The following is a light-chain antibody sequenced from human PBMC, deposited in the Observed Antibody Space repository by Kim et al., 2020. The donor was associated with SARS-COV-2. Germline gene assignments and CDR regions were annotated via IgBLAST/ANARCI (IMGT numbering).Light chain of an antibody. J-gene: IGKJ4*01. CDR2: GAS. Sequence: EIVMTQSPATLSVSPGERATLSCRASQTINNKLAWTQQKPGQAPRLLFYGASTRATGIPARFSGSGSGTEFTLTISSLQSEDFAVYYCQQYDDWPPTFGGGTKLEIK. CDR1: QTINNK. CDR3: QQYDDWPPT. V-gene: IGKV3-15*01.